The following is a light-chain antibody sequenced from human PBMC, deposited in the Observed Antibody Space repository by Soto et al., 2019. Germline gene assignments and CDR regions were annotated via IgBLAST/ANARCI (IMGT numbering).Light chain of an antibody. CDR1: QYINTR. CDR3: QHYDTSPIT. CDR2: GAS. V-gene: IGKV3-20*01. Sequence: EIVLTQSPATLSSFPGDRVTLSCRASQYINTRLAWYQQKPGQAPRLLIYGASNRATGIPDRLSGGGSGTDFTLTISRLAPEDFALYYCQHYDTSPITLGQGTRLEIK. J-gene: IGKJ5*01.